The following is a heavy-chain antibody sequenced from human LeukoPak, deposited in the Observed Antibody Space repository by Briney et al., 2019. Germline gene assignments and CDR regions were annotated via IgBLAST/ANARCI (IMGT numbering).Heavy chain of an antibody. D-gene: IGHD1-26*01. CDR3: ARVGWELYDAFDI. CDR2: IYTSGST. V-gene: IGHV4-4*07. CDR1: GGSISSYY. Sequence: PSGTLSLTCTVSGGSISSYYWSWIRQPAGKGLEWIGRIYTSGSTNYNPSLQSRVTMSVDTSKNQFSLKLSSVTAADTAVYYCARVGWELYDAFDIWGQGTMVTVSS. J-gene: IGHJ3*02.